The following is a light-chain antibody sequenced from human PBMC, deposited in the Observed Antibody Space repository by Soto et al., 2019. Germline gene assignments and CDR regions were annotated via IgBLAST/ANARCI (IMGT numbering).Light chain of an antibody. CDR3: CSYAGSSTPYV. Sequence: QSALTQPASVSGSPGQSITISCTGTSSDVGSYNLVSWYQQHPGKAPKLMIYEGSKRPSGVSNRFSGSKSGNTASLTISGLQAXDEADYYCCSYAGSSTPYVFGTGTKLTVL. CDR1: SSDVGSYNL. J-gene: IGLJ1*01. CDR2: EGS. V-gene: IGLV2-23*01.